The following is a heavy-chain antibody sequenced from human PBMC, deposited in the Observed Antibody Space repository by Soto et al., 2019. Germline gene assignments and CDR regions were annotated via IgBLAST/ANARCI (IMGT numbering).Heavy chain of an antibody. J-gene: IGHJ4*02. Sequence: RRPVRLSCACSGLTFGTHCMRGFPQAPGKGLEWVANINQDGSGKYYGDSVRGRFTISRDNAKNSLYLQMNSLRVEDTAVYYCARSVIRGPFDSWGQGTLVTVS. CDR2: INQDGSGK. CDR3: ARSVIRGPFDS. CDR1: GLTFGTHC. V-gene: IGHV3-7*01. D-gene: IGHD3-10*01.